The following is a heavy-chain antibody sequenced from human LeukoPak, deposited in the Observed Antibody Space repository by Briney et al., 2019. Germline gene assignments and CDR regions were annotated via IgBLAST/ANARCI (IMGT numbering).Heavy chain of an antibody. V-gene: IGHV4-34*01. J-gene: IGHJ6*02. Sequence: PSETLSLTCAVYGGSFSGYYWSWIRQPPGKGLEWIGEINHGGSTNYNPSLKSRVTISVDTSKNQFSLKLSSVTAADTAVYYCARGPRGPVVTAIPRRYGMDVWGQGTTVTVSS. D-gene: IGHD2-21*02. CDR3: ARGPRGPVVTAIPRRYGMDV. CDR2: INHGGST. CDR1: GGSFSGYY.